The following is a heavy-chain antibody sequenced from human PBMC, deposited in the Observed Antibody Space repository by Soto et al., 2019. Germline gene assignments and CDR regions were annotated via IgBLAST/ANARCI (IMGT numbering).Heavy chain of an antibody. V-gene: IGHV3-11*01. J-gene: IGHJ4*02. CDR1: GFRFGDYY. Sequence: QVQLVESGGGLVKPGESLRLSCAASGFRFGDYYMSWIRQAPGKGLEWVTYISGTGSVKHYSDSVRGRFTISRDNAENSMYLQMNSLRAEDTAVYYCARVGETVAAGILDYWGQGALVTVSS. CDR3: ARVGETVAAGILDY. D-gene: IGHD6-13*01. CDR2: ISGTGSVK.